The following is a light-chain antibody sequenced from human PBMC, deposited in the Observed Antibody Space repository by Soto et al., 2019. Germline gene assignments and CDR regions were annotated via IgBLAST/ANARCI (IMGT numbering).Light chain of an antibody. CDR2: GAS. V-gene: IGKV1-6*01. J-gene: IGKJ2*01. CDR1: QGIRND. Sequence: AIQMPQSPSSLSASLGDRVTITCRASQGIRNDLGWYQQKPGKAPKFLIYGASSLQSGVPSRFSGSGSGTDFTLTISSLQPEDFATYYCLQDYNYPYTFGQGTNLEIK. CDR3: LQDYNYPYT.